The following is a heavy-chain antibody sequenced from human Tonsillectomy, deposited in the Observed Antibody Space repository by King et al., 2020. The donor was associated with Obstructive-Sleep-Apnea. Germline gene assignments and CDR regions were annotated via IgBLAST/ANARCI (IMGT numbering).Heavy chain of an antibody. J-gene: IGHJ4*02. V-gene: IGHV3-9*01. CDR2: ITWNGDNA. CDR1: GFTFDAFA. CDR3: ATVADY. Sequence: VQLVESGGGLVQPGGSLRLSCAGSGFTFDAFAMYWVRQAPGKGLEWVSGITWNGDNAGYADSVRGRFTISRDNAKNSLYLHMTSLRSDDTAMYYCATVADYWGQGTLITGSS.